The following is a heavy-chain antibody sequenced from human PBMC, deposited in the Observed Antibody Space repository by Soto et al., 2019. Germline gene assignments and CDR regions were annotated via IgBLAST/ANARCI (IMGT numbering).Heavy chain of an antibody. CDR1: GYTFTGYY. D-gene: IGHD3-3*01. CDR3: ARGELYYDFWSTPVPFDY. V-gene: IGHV1-2*04. Sequence: ASVKVCCKASGYTFTGYYMHWVRQAPGQGLEWMGWINPNSGGTNYAQKFQGWVTMTRDTSISTAYMELSRLRSDDTAVYYCARGELYYDFWSTPVPFDYWGQGTLVTVSS. J-gene: IGHJ4*02. CDR2: INPNSGGT.